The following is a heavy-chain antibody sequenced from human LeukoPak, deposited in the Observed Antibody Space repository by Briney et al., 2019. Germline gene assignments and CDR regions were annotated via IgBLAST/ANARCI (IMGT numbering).Heavy chain of an antibody. Sequence: GGSLRLSCAASGFTFSNYWMSWVRQAPGKGLECVPGISVGGGSTYYADSVKGRLTVSRDNSKNTLYLQMNSLRADDTAIYYCAKDRGSGWSFDYWGQGTLVTVSS. CDR2: ISVGGGST. V-gene: IGHV3-23*01. J-gene: IGHJ4*02. CDR3: AKDRGSGWSFDY. D-gene: IGHD6-19*01. CDR1: GFTFSNYW.